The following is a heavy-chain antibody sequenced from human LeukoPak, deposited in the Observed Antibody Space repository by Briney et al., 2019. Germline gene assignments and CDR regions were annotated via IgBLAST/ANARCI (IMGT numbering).Heavy chain of an antibody. Sequence: GGSLRLSCAASGFTFSNAWMSWVRQAPGKGLEWVGRIKSKTDGGTTDYAAPVKGRFTISRDDSKNTLYLQMNSLKTEDTAVYYCTTESSSHDYGGNPLGYWGQGTLVTVSS. D-gene: IGHD4-23*01. CDR3: TTESSSHDYGGNPLGY. V-gene: IGHV3-15*01. CDR1: GFTFSNAW. J-gene: IGHJ4*02. CDR2: IKSKTDGGTT.